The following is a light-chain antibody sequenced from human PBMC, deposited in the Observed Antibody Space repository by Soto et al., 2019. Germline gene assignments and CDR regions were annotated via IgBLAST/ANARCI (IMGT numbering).Light chain of an antibody. Sequence: SYELTQPPSVSVAPGKTARITCGGNDIETKSVHWYQQKPGQAPVLVISFDSDRPSGIPERFSGSNSGNTASLTISRAEAGDEADYYCQVWDRPTDLVFGGGTKLTVL. CDR3: QVWDRPTDLV. V-gene: IGLV3-21*04. J-gene: IGLJ2*01. CDR2: FDS. CDR1: DIETKS.